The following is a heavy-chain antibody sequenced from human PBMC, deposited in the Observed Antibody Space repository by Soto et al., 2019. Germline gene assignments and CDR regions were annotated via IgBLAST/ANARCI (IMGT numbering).Heavy chain of an antibody. CDR1: GYNSAGYW. CDR3: ARGGVSTRTFDY. D-gene: IGHD3-3*01. V-gene: IGHV5-51*01. CDR2: IYPSDSDT. J-gene: IGHJ4*02. Sequence: PGESLKISWKGSGYNSAGYWMAWVRQMPGKGLELMGIIYPSDSDTRYRPSFQGQVTISADKSISSAYLQWSSLRASDTAMYYSARGGVSTRTFDYWGPGTPVTVSS.